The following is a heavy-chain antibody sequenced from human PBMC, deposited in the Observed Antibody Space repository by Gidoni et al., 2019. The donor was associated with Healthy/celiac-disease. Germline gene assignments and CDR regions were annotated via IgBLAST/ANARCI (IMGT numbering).Heavy chain of an antibody. D-gene: IGHD4-17*01. CDR1: GFTFSSYA. CDR3: AKWGYRSYGDYEGETDAFDI. V-gene: IGHV3-23*04. CDR2: ISGSGGST. Sequence: EVQLVESGGGLVQPGGSLRLSCAASGFTFSSYAMSWVRQAPGKGLEWVSAISGSGGSTYYADSVKGRFTISRDNSKNTLYLQMNSLRAEDTAVYYCAKWGYRSYGDYEGETDAFDIWGQGTMVTVSS. J-gene: IGHJ3*02.